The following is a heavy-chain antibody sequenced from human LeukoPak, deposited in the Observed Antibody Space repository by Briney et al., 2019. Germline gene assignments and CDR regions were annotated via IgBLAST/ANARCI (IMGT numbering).Heavy chain of an antibody. D-gene: IGHD3-22*01. V-gene: IGHV1-2*02. CDR2: INPNSGDT. CDR3: ARGGGNYYDSSGYGNWLDP. Sequence: GASVKVSCKASGYTFSGFYIHWVRQAPGQGLEWMGWINPNSGDTNYAQKLQGRVTITRDTSASTAYMELSSLRSEDMAVYYCARGGGNYYDSSGYGNWLDPWGQGTLVTVSS. CDR1: GYTFSGFY. J-gene: IGHJ5*02.